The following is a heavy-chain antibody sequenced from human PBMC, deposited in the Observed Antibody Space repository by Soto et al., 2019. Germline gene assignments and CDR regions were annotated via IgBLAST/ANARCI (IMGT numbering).Heavy chain of an antibody. V-gene: IGHV1-18*01. D-gene: IGHD3-22*01. J-gene: IGHJ6*02. CDR3: ARDPMIVVPYYYYYGMDV. CDR2: ISAYNGNT. Sequence: GASVKVSCKASGYTFTSYGISWVRQAPGQGLEWMGWISAYNGNTNYAQKLQGRVTMTTDTSTSTAYMELRSLRSDDTAVYYRARDPMIVVPYYYYYGMDVWGQGTTVTVSS. CDR1: GYTFTSYG.